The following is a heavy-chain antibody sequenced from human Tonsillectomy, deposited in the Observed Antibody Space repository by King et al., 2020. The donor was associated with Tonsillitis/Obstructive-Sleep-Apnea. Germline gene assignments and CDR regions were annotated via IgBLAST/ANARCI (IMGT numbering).Heavy chain of an antibody. D-gene: IGHD3-10*01. V-gene: IGHV3-9*01. CDR3: AKDIDTDVTWFGVHRTGGAFDI. CDR1: GFTFDDYA. J-gene: IGHJ3*02. Sequence: VQLVESGGGLVQPGRSLRLSCAASGFTFDDYAMHWVRQAPGKGLEWVLGISWNRDSIGYADSVKGGFTISRDNAKNCLYLQMNSLRAEDTALYYCAKDIDTDVTWFGVHRTGGAFDIWGQGTMVTVSS. CDR2: ISWNRDSI.